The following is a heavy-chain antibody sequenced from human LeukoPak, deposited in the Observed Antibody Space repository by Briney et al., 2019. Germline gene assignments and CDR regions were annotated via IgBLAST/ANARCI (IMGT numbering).Heavy chain of an antibody. CDR2: IYYSGST. CDR1: GGSISSYY. J-gene: IGHJ6*02. CDR3: ARDSQIITMVRGVTPYYYYGTDV. V-gene: IGHV4-59*01. Sequence: PSETLSLTCTVSGGSISSYYWSWIRQPPGKGLEWIGYIYYSGSTNYNPSLKSRVTISVDTSKNQFSLKLSSVTAADTAVYYCARDSQIITMVRGVTPYYYYGTDVWGQGTTVTVSS. D-gene: IGHD3-10*01.